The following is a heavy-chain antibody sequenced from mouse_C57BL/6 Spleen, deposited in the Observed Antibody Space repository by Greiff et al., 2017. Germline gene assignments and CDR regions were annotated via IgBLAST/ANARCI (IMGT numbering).Heavy chain of an antibody. CDR1: GYSFTGYF. V-gene: IGHV1-20*01. J-gene: IGHJ4*01. CDR3: ARSEDYGSSYDYAMDY. CDR2: INPYNGDT. Sequence: EVQLQQSGPELVKPGDSVKISCKASGYSFTGYFMNWVMQSHGKSLEWIGRINPYNGDTFYTQKFKGKATLTVDKSSSTAHMELRSLTSEDSAVYYCARSEDYGSSYDYAMDYWGQGTSVTVSS. D-gene: IGHD1-1*01.